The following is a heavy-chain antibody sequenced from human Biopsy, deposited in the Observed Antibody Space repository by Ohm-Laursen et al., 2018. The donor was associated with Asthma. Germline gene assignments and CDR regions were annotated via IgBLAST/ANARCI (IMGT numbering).Heavy chain of an antibody. CDR3: STNRLWFGESPYYFDY. CDR1: GFTFSSSA. Sequence: GSLRLSCTASGFTFSSSAMSWVRQAPGKGLEWLGRIRSTNEGGTTDYAAAVKGRVTISRDDSQNTLYLQMSSLTTEDTAVYFCSTNRLWFGESPYYFDYWGQGSLVTVSS. D-gene: IGHD3-10*01. V-gene: IGHV3-15*01. CDR2: IRSTNEGGTT. J-gene: IGHJ4*02.